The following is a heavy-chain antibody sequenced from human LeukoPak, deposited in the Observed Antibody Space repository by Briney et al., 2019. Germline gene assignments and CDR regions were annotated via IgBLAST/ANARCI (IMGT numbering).Heavy chain of an antibody. CDR3: AKGYRQWELPDVLDY. D-gene: IGHD1-26*01. J-gene: IGHJ4*02. V-gene: IGHV3-30*02. CDR2: IRYDGSNK. CDR1: GFTFSSYG. Sequence: GGSLRLSCAASGFTFSSYGMHWVRQAPGKGLEWVAFIRYDGSNKYYADSVKGRFTISRDNSKNTLYLQMNSLRAEDTAVYYCAKGYRQWELPDVLDYWGQGTLVTVSS.